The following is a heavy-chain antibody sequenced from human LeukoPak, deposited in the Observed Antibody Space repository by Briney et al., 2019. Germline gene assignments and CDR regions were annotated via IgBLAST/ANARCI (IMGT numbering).Heavy chain of an antibody. J-gene: IGHJ4*02. CDR3: ARDCRPYYGDYYFDY. D-gene: IGHD4-17*01. CDR2: IKQDGSEK. CDR1: GFTFSSYW. V-gene: IGHV3-7*03. Sequence: GGSLRLSCAASGFTFSSYWMSWVRQAPGKGLEWVANIKQDGSEKYYVDSVKGRFTISRDNAKNSLYLQMNSLRAEDTAVYYCARDCRPYYGDYYFDYWGQGTLVTVSS.